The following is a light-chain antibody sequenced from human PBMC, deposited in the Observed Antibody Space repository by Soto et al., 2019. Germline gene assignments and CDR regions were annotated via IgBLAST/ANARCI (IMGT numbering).Light chain of an antibody. V-gene: IGLV2-8*01. CDR1: NSDVGGYNY. CDR3: SSYAGSSNV. CDR2: EVN. J-gene: IGLJ1*01. Sequence: QSVLTHPPSASWSPGQSVSISCTGTNSDVGGYNYVSWYQQHPGKAPKLMIYEVNKRPSGVPDRFSGSKSGNTASLTASGLQAVHEADYYCSSYAGSSNVFGTGTKVTVL.